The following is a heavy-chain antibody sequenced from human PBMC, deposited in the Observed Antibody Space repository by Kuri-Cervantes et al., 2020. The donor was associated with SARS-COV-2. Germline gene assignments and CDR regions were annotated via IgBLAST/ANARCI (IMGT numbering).Heavy chain of an antibody. CDR3: ARDGVADYYYYYMDV. D-gene: IGHD2-15*01. Sequence: GESLKISCAASGFTFSSYWMSWVRQAPGKGLEWVAVIWYDGSNKYYADSVKGRFTISRDNSKNTLYLQMNSLRAEDTAVYYCARDGVADYYYYYMDVWGKGTTVTVSS. CDR1: GFTFSSYW. V-gene: IGHV3-33*08. CDR2: IWYDGSNK. J-gene: IGHJ6*03.